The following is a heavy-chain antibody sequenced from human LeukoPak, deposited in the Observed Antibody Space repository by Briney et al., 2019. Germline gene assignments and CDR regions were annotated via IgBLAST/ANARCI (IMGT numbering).Heavy chain of an antibody. J-gene: IGHJ6*03. CDR3: AKGGYDYGYYYYYYMDV. CDR1: GFTFSSYA. V-gene: IGHV3-23*01. D-gene: IGHD5-12*01. Sequence: PGGSLRLSCAASGFTFSSYAMSWVRQAPGKGLEWVSAIRGSGDRTHYADSVKGRFTISRDNSKNTLYLQMNSLRAEDTARYFCAKGGYDYGYYYYYYMDVWGKGTTVTISS. CDR2: IRGSGDRT.